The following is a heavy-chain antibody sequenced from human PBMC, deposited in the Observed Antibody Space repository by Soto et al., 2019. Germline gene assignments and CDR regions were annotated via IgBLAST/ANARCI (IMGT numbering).Heavy chain of an antibody. D-gene: IGHD4-4*01. V-gene: IGHV2-70*04. J-gene: IGHJ4*02. Sequence: SGPTLVNPTQTLTLTCTFSGFSLSTVGMHVSWIRQPPGKALEWLARIDWDDDRWYSPSLKTRLTISRDTSKNRVVLTMTNMDPVDTATYYCARMTTTHSFAFWGQGTLVTVSS. CDR3: ARMTTTHSFAF. CDR2: IDWDDDR. CDR1: GFSLSTVGMH.